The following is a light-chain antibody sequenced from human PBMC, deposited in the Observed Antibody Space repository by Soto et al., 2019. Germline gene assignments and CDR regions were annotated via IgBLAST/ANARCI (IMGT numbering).Light chain of an antibody. CDR1: SSNIGSNT. J-gene: IGLJ3*02. V-gene: IGLV1-44*01. CDR3: VTWDDSLNNWV. CDR2: GHN. Sequence: QSVLTQPPSASGTPGQRVTISCSGGSSNIGSNTVNWYQQLPGTAPKLLIYGHNQRPSGVPDRFSGSKSGTSASLAISGLQSEDEADYYCVTWDDSLNNWVFGGGTKLTVL.